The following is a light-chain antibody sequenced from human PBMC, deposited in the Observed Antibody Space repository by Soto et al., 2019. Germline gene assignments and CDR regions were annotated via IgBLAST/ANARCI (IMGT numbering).Light chain of an antibody. CDR1: SSNIGAGYD. V-gene: IGLV1-40*01. J-gene: IGLJ2*01. CDR2: DNS. CDR3: QSQDSSLSDVV. Sequence: QSVLTQPPSVSGDPGQRVTISCTGTSSNIGAGYDVHWYQQLPGTAPKLLIYDNSNRPSGVPDRFSGFKSDTSASLVITGLQGEVEADYYCQSQDSSLSDVVFGGGTQLTVL.